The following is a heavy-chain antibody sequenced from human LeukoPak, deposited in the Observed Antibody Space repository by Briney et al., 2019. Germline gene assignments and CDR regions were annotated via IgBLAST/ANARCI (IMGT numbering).Heavy chain of an antibody. CDR3: ARLGSSWRLDY. J-gene: IGHJ4*02. Sequence: SETLSLTCTVSGGSISSYYWSWIRQPPGKGLEWIGYIYYSGSTNYNPSLKSRVTISVDTSKNQFSLKLSSVTAADTAVYYCARLGSSWRLDYWGQGALVTVSS. V-gene: IGHV4-59*08. D-gene: IGHD6-13*01. CDR2: IYYSGST. CDR1: GGSISSYY.